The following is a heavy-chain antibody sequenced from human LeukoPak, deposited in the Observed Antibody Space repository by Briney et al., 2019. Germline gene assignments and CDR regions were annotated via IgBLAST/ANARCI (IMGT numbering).Heavy chain of an antibody. CDR2: ITHSGST. V-gene: IGHV4-34*01. Sequence: SETLSLTCAVYVDSFSGYYWTWICQPPGKGLEWIGEITHSGSTKYNPSLKSRVTISVDTSKNQFSLKLMSVTAADSAVYYCARATTITHNFDYWGQGTLVTVSS. D-gene: IGHD4-11*01. CDR1: VDSFSGYY. CDR3: ARATTITHNFDY. J-gene: IGHJ4*02.